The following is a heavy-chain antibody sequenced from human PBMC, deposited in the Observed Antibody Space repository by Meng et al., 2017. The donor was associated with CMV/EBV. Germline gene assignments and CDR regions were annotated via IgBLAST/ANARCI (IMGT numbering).Heavy chain of an antibody. CDR2: ISYDGSNK. D-gene: IGHD2-21*01. CDR1: GFTLSSYA. V-gene: IGHV3-30*04. Sequence: LSLTCAASGFTLSSYAMHWVRQAPGKGLEWVAVISYDGSNKYYADSVKGRFTISRDNSKNTLYLQMNSLRAEDTAVYYCAREPTEHIVVVIAILTYGMDVWGQGTTVTVSS. CDR3: AREPTEHIVVVIAILTYGMDV. J-gene: IGHJ6*02.